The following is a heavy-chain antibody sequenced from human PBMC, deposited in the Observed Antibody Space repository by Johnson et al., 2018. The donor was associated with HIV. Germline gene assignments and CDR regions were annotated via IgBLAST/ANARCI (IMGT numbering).Heavy chain of an antibody. Sequence: QVQLVESGGGLVQPGGSLRLSCAASGFTFSDYYMSWIRQAPGKGLEWVSYISSSGSTIYYADSVKGRFTISRDNAKNSLYLQMNSLRAEDTALYYCAKDIRAVAERSGAFDIWGQGTMVTVSS. CDR1: GFTFSDYY. V-gene: IGHV3-11*01. CDR2: ISSSGSTI. CDR3: AKDIRAVAERSGAFDI. D-gene: IGHD6-19*01. J-gene: IGHJ3*02.